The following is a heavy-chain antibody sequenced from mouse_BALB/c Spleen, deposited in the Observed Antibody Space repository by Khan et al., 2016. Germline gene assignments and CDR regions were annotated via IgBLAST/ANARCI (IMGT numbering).Heavy chain of an antibody. Sequence: VQLKQSGTELAKPGASVKMSCKASGYTFTNYWVHWVKQRPGQGLEWIGYINPNTAYTEYKQKFKDKATLTADKSSSTAYMQLSSLTSEDSAVYYCARREYGNYGVAYWGQGTLVTVSA. CDR3: ARREYGNYGVAY. CDR1: GYTFTNYW. CDR2: INPNTAYT. D-gene: IGHD2-10*02. V-gene: IGHV1-7*01. J-gene: IGHJ3*01.